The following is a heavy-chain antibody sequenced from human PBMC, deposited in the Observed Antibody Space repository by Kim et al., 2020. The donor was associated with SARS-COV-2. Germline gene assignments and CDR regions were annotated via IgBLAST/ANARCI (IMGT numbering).Heavy chain of an antibody. CDR3: ATSYIAYDNTPYFLM. CDR2: ISAYDGER. CDR1: GDSFTKFG. Sequence: ASVKVSCKASGDSFTKFGFNWVRQAPGQGLEWMGYISAYDGERDHAQKFQDRVDMTTDTSTTTAYLEVRGLRSDDTALYYCATSYIAYDNTPYFLMWGQG. J-gene: IGHJ1*01. V-gene: IGHV1-18*01. D-gene: IGHD2-15*01.